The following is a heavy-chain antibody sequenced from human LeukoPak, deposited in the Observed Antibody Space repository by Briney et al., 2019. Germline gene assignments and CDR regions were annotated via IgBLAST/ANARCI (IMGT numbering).Heavy chain of an antibody. CDR1: GFSLSTSGGG. CDR2: IYWDDDK. Sequence: SGPTLVKPTQTLTLTCTFSGFSLSTSGGGVGWIRQPPGKALEWLALIYWDDDKRYSPSLKSRFNITKDTSKNQVVLTMTNMDPVDTATYYCAHISYHASGDYWGQGTLVTVSS. D-gene: IGHD3-10*01. V-gene: IGHV2-5*02. CDR3: AHISYHASGDY. J-gene: IGHJ4*02.